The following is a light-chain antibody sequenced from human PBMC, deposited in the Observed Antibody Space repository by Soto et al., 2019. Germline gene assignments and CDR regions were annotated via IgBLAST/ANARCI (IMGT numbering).Light chain of an antibody. V-gene: IGLV2-14*01. CDR1: SSDVGSYNV. Sequence: HSVLTQPASVSGSTGQSITISCTGTSSDVGSYNVVSWYQQHPGKAPELMIYDVSNRPSGVSNRFSGSKSGNTASLTISGLQAEDEADYYCSSYTSSSTYVFGTGTKVTVL. CDR3: SSYTSSSTYV. J-gene: IGLJ1*01. CDR2: DVS.